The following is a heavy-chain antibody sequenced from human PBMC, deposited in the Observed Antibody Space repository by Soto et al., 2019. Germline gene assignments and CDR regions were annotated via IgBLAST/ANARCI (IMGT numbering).Heavy chain of an antibody. D-gene: IGHD3-3*01. CDR2: ISGSGGRT. Sequence: EVQLLESGGGLVQPGGSLRLSCAASGFTFSSYAMSWVRQAPGKGLEWVSAISGSGGRTYYADSVKGRFTISRDKTKNTLYQQINSLRAADTAVYYCAKGVVNFGVVVYGMDVWGQGTTVTVSS. V-gene: IGHV3-23*01. J-gene: IGHJ6*02. CDR1: GFTFSSYA. CDR3: AKGVVNFGVVVYGMDV.